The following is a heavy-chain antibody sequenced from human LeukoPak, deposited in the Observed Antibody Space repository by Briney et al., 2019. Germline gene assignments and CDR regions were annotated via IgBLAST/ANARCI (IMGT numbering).Heavy chain of an antibody. D-gene: IGHD2-8*02. CDR2: INHSGST. CDR3: AGHHPRNTVDF. V-gene: IGHV4-34*01. Sequence: PSETLSPTCAVYGGSLSGYYWSWIRQPPGKGLEWIGEINHSGSTNYNPSLKSRVTISVDTSKNQFSLKLSSVTAADTAVYYCAGHHPRNTVDFWGQGTLVTVSS. J-gene: IGHJ4*02. CDR1: GGSLSGYY.